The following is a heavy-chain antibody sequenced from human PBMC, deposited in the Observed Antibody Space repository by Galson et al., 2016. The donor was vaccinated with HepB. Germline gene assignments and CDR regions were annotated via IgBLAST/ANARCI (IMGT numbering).Heavy chain of an antibody. J-gene: IGHJ4*02. CDR2: INYDDTT. Sequence: SLRLPCAASGFTFSSYAMSWVRQAPGKGLEWVSTINYDDTTYYADSVRGRFTISRDNSKNTLYLQTNSLRAEDTAVYFCSTSCPGGSCYFDYWGQGTLVTVSS. D-gene: IGHD2-15*01. CDR3: STSCPGGSCYFDY. CDR1: GFTFSSYA. V-gene: IGHV3-23*01.